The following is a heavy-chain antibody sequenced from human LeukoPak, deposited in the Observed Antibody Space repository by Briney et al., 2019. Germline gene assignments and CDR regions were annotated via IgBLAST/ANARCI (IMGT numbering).Heavy chain of an antibody. D-gene: IGHD3-22*01. CDR3: ARRYYHDSSGYYY. CDR2: IKQDGSEK. CDR1: GFTFSSYW. Sequence: GGSLRLSCAASGFTFSSYWMSWVRQAPGKGLEWVANIKQDGSEKYYVDSVKGRFTISRDNAKNSLYLQMNSLRAEDAAVYYCARRYYHDSSGYYYWGQGTLVTVSS. J-gene: IGHJ4*02. V-gene: IGHV3-7*01.